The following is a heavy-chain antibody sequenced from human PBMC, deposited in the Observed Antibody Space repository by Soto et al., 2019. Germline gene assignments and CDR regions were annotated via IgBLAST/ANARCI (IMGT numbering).Heavy chain of an antibody. CDR1: GGTFSSYA. J-gene: IGHJ3*02. CDR2: IIPIFGTA. D-gene: IGHD5-12*01. CDR3: ASPQTTVEMATITGLDAFDN. Sequence: SVKVSCKASGGTFSSYAISWVRQAPGQGLEWLGGIIPIFGTANYAQKFQGRVTITADESTSTAYMELSSLRSEDTAVYYCASPQTTVEMATITGLDAFDNWCQGTMVT. V-gene: IGHV1-69*13.